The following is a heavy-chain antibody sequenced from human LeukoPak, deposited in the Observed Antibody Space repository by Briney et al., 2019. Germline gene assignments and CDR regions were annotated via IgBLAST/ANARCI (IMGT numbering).Heavy chain of an antibody. V-gene: IGHV1-69*13. CDR1: GGTFSSYA. Sequence: SVKVSCKASGGTFSSYAISWVRQAPGQGLEWMGGIIPIFGTANYAQKFQGRVTITADESTSTAYMELSSLRSEDTAVYYCARDLDYYGSKWFDPWSQGTLVTVSS. CDR2: IIPIFGTA. CDR3: ARDLDYYGSKWFDP. D-gene: IGHD3-10*01. J-gene: IGHJ5*02.